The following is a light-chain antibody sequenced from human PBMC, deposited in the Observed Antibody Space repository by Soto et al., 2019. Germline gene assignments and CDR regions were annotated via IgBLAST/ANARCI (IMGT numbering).Light chain of an antibody. CDR2: GAS. V-gene: IGKV3D-15*01. CDR3: QQYNNWPLT. Sequence: EVVMTQSPATLSVSTGERVTLSCRASQSVRSNLAWYQQKPGQSPRLLIYGASTRATGIPDRFSGSGSGTEFTLTISSLQSEDFAVYYCQQYNNWPLTFGGGTKVDI. J-gene: IGKJ4*01. CDR1: QSVRSN.